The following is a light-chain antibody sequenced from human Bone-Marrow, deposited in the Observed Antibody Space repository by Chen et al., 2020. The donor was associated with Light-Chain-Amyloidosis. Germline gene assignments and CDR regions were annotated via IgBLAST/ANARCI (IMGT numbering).Light chain of an antibody. CDR3: MQALQTPLT. V-gene: IGKV2-28*01. J-gene: IGKJ4*01. Sequence: DLVITPSPLSLPVTPGEPASISCRSSQSLLHSNGYNYLDWYLQKPGQSPQLLIYLGSNRASGVPDRFSGSGSGTDFTLKISRVEAEDVGVYYCMQALQTPLTVGGGTKVEIK. CDR1: QSLLHSNGYNY. CDR2: LGS.